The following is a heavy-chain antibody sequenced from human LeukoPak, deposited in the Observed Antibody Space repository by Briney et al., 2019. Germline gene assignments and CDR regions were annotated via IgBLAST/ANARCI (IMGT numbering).Heavy chain of an antibody. D-gene: IGHD6-13*01. J-gene: IGHJ6*02. V-gene: IGHV4-30-2*02. CDR1: GGSISSGGYY. CDR2: IYHSGST. Sequence: PSETLSLTCTVSGGSISSGGYYWSWIRQPPGKGLEWIGYIYHSGSTYYNPSLKSRVTISVDRSKNQFSLKLSSVTAADTAVYYCARSQTYSSSWHYYYYYGMDVWGQGTTVTVSS. CDR3: ARSQTYSSSWHYYYYYGMDV.